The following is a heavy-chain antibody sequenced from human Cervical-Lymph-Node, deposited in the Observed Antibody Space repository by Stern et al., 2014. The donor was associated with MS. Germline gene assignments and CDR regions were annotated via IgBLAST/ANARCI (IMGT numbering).Heavy chain of an antibody. V-gene: IGHV1-46*03. CDR1: EYTFTYFF. CDR2: INPSGGFT. CDR3: ASARNTAFDI. Sequence: VQLVESGAEVKKPGASVKVSCKASEYTFTYFFMHWVRQAPGQGLEWMGVINPSGGFTTYAQKSQGRFTMPRDTSTSKVYMELTSLTSEDPAVYYCASARNTAFDIWGQGTLVTASS. J-gene: IGHJ3*02.